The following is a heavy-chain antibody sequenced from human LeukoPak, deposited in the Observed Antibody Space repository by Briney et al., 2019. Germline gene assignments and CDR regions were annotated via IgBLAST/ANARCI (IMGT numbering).Heavy chain of an antibody. Sequence: GGSLRLSCAASGFTFSNYWMTWVRQAPGKGLEWVANIKRDGSESYYMDSAKGRFTVSRDNAKNSLYLQMNSLRAEDSALYFCARRDSSSWYYFDHWGPGTLVTVSS. CDR2: IKRDGSES. V-gene: IGHV3-7*01. CDR1: GFTFSNYW. D-gene: IGHD6-13*01. J-gene: IGHJ4*02. CDR3: ARRDSSSWYYFDH.